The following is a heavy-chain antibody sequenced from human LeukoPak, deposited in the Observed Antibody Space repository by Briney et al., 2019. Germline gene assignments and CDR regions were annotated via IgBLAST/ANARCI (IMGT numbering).Heavy chain of an antibody. CDR2: IYYSGST. J-gene: IGHJ4*02. CDR1: GGSISSSSYH. Sequence: SETLSLTCTVSGGSISSSSYHWGWIRQPPGKGLEWIGSIYYSGSTYYNPSLKSRVTISVDTSKNQFSLKLSSVTAADTAVYYCARRVLTGSIDYWGQGTLVTVSS. V-gene: IGHV4-39*01. D-gene: IGHD3-9*01. CDR3: ARRVLTGSIDY.